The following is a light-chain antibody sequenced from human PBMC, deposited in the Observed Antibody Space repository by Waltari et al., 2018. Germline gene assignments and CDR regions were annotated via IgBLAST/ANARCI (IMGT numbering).Light chain of an antibody. CDR3: QSYDSSLSGYV. Sequence: SVLTQPPSVSGAPGQRVPISCTGRSSNIGAGYDVHWYQQLPGTAPNLLIYGNSNRPSGVPDRFSGSKSGTSASLAITGLQAEDEADYYCQSYDSSLSGYVFGTGTKVTVL. CDR1: SSNIGAGYD. J-gene: IGLJ1*01. V-gene: IGLV1-40*01. CDR2: GNS.